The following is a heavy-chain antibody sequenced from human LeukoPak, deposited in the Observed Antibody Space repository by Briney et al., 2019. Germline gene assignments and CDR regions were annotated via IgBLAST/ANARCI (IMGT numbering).Heavy chain of an antibody. Sequence: GGSLRLSCAASGFTFDSYAMHWVRQAPGKGLEWVALISYDGSNKYYADSVKGRFTISRDNSKNTLYLQMNSLRAEDTAVYYCARPDYSNYEQYYFDYWGQGTLVTASS. CDR1: GFTFDSYA. CDR3: ARPDYSNYEQYYFDY. V-gene: IGHV3-30*01. CDR2: ISYDGSNK. J-gene: IGHJ4*02. D-gene: IGHD4-11*01.